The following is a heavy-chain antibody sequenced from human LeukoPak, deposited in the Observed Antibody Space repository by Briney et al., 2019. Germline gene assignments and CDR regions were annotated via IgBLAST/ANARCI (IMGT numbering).Heavy chain of an antibody. Sequence: GGSLKLSCATSGFTFSGSAMHWVRQASGKGLEWVGRIRSKANSYATAYAASVKGRFTISRDDSKNTAYLQMNSLKTEDTAAYYCARGGITIFGVVSGAFDIWGQGTMVTVSS. V-gene: IGHV3-73*01. CDR3: ARGGITIFGVVSGAFDI. D-gene: IGHD3-3*01. J-gene: IGHJ3*02. CDR1: GFTFSGSA. CDR2: IRSKANSYAT.